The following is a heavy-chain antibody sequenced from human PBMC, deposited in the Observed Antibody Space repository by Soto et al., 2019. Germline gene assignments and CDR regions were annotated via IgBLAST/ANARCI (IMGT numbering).Heavy chain of an antibody. D-gene: IGHD2-15*01. V-gene: IGHV4-31*02. CDR2: IYYSGST. Sequence: HPGKGLEWIGYIYYSGSTYYNPSLKSRVTISVDTSKNQFSLKLSSVTAADTAFFQAEDGIRGLCTVSAFLLNRSSDL. CDR3: EDGIRGLCTVSAFLLNRSSDL. J-gene: IGHJ2*01.